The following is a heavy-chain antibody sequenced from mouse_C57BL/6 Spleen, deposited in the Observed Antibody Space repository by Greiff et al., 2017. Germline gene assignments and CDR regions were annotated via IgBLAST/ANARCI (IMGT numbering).Heavy chain of an antibody. Sequence: QVQLQQSGAELVKPGASVKMSCKASGYTFTSYWITWVKQRPGQGLEWIGDIYPGSGSTNYNEKFKSKATLTVDTSSSTAYMQLSSLTSEDSAVYYCARGQLRLRGYYFDYWGQGTTLTVSS. V-gene: IGHV1-55*01. CDR3: ARGQLRLRGYYFDY. CDR2: IYPGSGST. D-gene: IGHD3-2*02. J-gene: IGHJ2*01. CDR1: GYTFTSYW.